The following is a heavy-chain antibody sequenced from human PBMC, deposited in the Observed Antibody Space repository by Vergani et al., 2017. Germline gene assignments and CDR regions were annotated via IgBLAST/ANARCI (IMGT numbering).Heavy chain of an antibody. Sequence: QVQLVQSGAEVKKPGASVKVSCKASGYTFTSYYMHWVRQAPGQGLEWMGWINSHTGGTNYAQKIQGRVTMTRDTSISTAYMELNRLRSDDTAVYYCARPSYGGYGVYYYDNSGYYSFDYWGQGTLVTVSS. CDR2: INSHTGGT. D-gene: IGHD3-22*01. V-gene: IGHV1-2*02. J-gene: IGHJ4*02. CDR1: GYTFTSYY. CDR3: ARPSYGGYGVYYYDNSGYYSFDY.